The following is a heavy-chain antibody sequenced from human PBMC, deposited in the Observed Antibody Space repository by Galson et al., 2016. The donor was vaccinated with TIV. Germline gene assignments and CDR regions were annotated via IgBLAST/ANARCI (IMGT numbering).Heavy chain of an antibody. V-gene: IGHV3-11*04. Sequence: SLRLSCAASGFIFSDYYMSWIRQAPGKGLEWVSYISSSGSTRYYGDSVKGRFTISRDNAKKSLYLQMNSLRDEDTAVYYCARDWGCVVLGATCAFDIWGQGTTVTVSS. CDR2: ISSSGSTR. CDR3: ARDWGCVVLGATCAFDI. J-gene: IGHJ3*02. D-gene: IGHD1-26*01. CDR1: GFIFSDYY.